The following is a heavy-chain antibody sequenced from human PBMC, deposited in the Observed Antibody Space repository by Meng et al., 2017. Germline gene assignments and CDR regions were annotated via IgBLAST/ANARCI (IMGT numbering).Heavy chain of an antibody. CDR2: IYYSGST. V-gene: IGHV4-31*03. Sequence: SETLSLTCTVSGGSISSGGYYWSWIRQHPGKGLEWIGYIYYSGSTYYNPSLKSRVTISVDTSKNQFSLKLSSVTAADTAVYYCARSKRGAYCGGDCYPDYWGQGTLVTVSS. CDR1: GGSISSGGYY. J-gene: IGHJ4*02. D-gene: IGHD2-21*02. CDR3: ARSKRGAYCGGDCYPDY.